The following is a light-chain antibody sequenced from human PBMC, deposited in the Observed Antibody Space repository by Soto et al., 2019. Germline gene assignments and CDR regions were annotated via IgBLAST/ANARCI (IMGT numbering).Light chain of an antibody. Sequence: EIVLTQSTGTLALSSGERATLSCRASQSVSSSYLAWYQQKPGQAPSLLIYGAFTRATGIPARFSGTGSGTEFTLTISSLQSEDFALYYCQQYNDWPLTFGQGTKVDIK. J-gene: IGKJ1*01. CDR1: QSVSSSY. CDR3: QQYNDWPLT. CDR2: GAF. V-gene: IGKV3-15*01.